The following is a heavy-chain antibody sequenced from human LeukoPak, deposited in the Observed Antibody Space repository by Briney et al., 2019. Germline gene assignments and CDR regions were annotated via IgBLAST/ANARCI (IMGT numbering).Heavy chain of an antibody. J-gene: IGHJ4*02. V-gene: IGHV3-23*01. CDR3: AKGPFHYISSWSGLDF. Sequence: GGSLRLSCEASGFTFSSYGMSWVRQAPGKGLEWVLSISVTGGTTYCADSVKGRFTISRDNSKNTLYLQMNSLKAEDTAVYYCAKGPFHYISSWSGLDFWGQGTPVTVSS. D-gene: IGHD6-13*01. CDR2: ISVTGGTT. CDR1: GFTFSSYG.